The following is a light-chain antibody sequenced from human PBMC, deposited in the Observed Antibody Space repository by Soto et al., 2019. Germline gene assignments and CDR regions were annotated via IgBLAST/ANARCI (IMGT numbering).Light chain of an antibody. CDR3: QQYNNWPLT. CDR1: QSVSSN. Sequence: EIVMTQSPATLSVSPGERATLSCRASQSVSSNLAWYQQKRGQAPRLLIYGASTRATGLPARFSGSGSGTEYPLTISSLQSEDFAVYYCQQYNNWPLTFGGGTKVEIK. V-gene: IGKV3-15*01. CDR2: GAS. J-gene: IGKJ4*01.